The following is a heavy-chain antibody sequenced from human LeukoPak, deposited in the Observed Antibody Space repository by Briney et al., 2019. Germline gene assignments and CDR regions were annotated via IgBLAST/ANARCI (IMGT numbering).Heavy chain of an antibody. CDR3: ARVGAGRRYYYDRSGYSYYFDY. CDR2: INPNSGGT. Sequence: GASVKVSCKASGYTFTGYYMHWVRQAPGQGLEWMGWINPNSGGTNYAQKFQGRVTMTRDTSISTAYMELSRLRSDDTAVYYCARVGAGRRYYYDRSGYSYYFDYWGQGTLVTVSS. CDR1: GYTFTGYY. J-gene: IGHJ4*02. V-gene: IGHV1-2*02. D-gene: IGHD3-22*01.